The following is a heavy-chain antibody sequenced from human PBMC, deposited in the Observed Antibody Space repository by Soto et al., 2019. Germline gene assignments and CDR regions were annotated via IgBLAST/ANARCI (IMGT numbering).Heavy chain of an antibody. CDR3: GGQIDAFGVTAS. D-gene: IGHD2-8*01. CDR1: DASISNFY. Sequence: SETLSLTCTISDASISNFYWSWIRQAPGKGLEWLGYVYYTGNTKYNPSLGSRVTISLGASQNQFYLKLESVTAADTAVDYCGGQIDAFGVTASCGPGTLVPLSP. V-gene: IGHV4-59*08. CDR2: VYYTGNT. J-gene: IGHJ5*02.